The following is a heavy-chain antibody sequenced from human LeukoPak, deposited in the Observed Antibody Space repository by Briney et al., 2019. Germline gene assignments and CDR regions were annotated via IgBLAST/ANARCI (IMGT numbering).Heavy chain of an antibody. J-gene: IGHJ4*02. D-gene: IGHD3-16*01. CDR3: AKDWGNRFDY. V-gene: IGHV3-74*01. CDR2: INSDGSST. Sequence: GGSLRLSCAASGFTFSSHWMHWVRQAPGKGLVWVSRINSDGSSTSYGDSVKGRFTISRDNSKNTLYLQMNSLRAEDTAVYYCAKDWGNRFDYWGQGTLVTVSS. CDR1: GFTFSSHW.